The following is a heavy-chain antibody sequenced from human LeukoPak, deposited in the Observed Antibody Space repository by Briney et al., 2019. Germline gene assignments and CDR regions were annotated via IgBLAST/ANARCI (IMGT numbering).Heavy chain of an antibody. D-gene: IGHD3-22*01. V-gene: IGHV3-23*01. CDR1: GITLSNYG. J-gene: IGHJ4*02. CDR3: ARRGVVIRVILVGFHKEAFYFDS. CDR2: ISDSSGST. Sequence: GGSLRLSCAVSGITLSNYGMSWVRQAPGKGLEWVAGISDSSGSTNYADSVKGRFTISRDNPKNTLYLQMNSLRAEDTAVYFCARRGVVIRVILVGFHKEAFYFDSWGQGALVTVSS.